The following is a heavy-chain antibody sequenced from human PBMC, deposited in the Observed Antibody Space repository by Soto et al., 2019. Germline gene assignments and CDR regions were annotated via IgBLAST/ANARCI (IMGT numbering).Heavy chain of an antibody. V-gene: IGHV3-30*03. CDR2: ISYDGSNK. CDR1: GFIFNTYG. J-gene: IGHJ3*02. Sequence: GGSLRLSCAASGFIFNTYGMHWVRQAPGKGLEWVAVISYDGSNKYYADSVKGRFTISRDNSKNTLYLQMNSLRAEDTAVYYCARDRGRDGYNPDAFDIWGQGTMVTVSS. CDR3: ARDRGRDGYNPDAFDI. D-gene: IGHD5-12*01.